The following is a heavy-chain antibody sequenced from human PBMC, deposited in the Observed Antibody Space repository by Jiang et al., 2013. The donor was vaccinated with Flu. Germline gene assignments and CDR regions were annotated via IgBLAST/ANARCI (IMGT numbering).Heavy chain of an antibody. CDR3: AKLGNWGSYYYYGMDV. V-gene: IGHV5-51*01. D-gene: IGHD3-16*01. Sequence: EVKKPGESLKISCKGSEYTFTSYWIGWVRQMSGKGLEWMGIIYPGDSDTRYSPSFQGQVTISADKSISTAYLQWSSLKASDTAMYYCAKLGNWGSYYYYGMDVWGLGTTVTVSS. CDR2: IYPGDSDT. J-gene: IGHJ6*02. CDR1: EYTFTSYW.